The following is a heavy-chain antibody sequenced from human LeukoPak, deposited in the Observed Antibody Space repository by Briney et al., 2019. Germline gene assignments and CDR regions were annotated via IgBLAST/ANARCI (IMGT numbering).Heavy chain of an antibody. Sequence: PGGSMRLSCAASGFTFSSYGMHWVSQAPGKGLEWVAFIRYDGSNKYYADSVKGRFTISRDNSKNTLYLQMNSLRAEDTAVYYCAKDYDYVWGSYGWYFQHWGQGTLVTVSS. CDR1: GFTFSSYG. J-gene: IGHJ1*01. CDR2: IRYDGSNK. D-gene: IGHD3-16*02. V-gene: IGHV3-30*02. CDR3: AKDYDYVWGSYGWYFQH.